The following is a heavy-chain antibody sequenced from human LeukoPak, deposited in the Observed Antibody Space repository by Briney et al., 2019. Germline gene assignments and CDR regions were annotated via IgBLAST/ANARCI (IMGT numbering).Heavy chain of an antibody. Sequence: GGSLRLSWAAAGFTVSSDWIGWVRQAPRDGRGWLANIKKDGSEKYYVESVKGRFNIPSDNANNSLNLQMNSRRDEDMAVYDCASFKVVWFGDRQVDYWGQGTLVSVSS. CDR2: IKKDGSEK. V-gene: IGHV3-7*01. D-gene: IGHD3-10*01. CDR1: GFTVSSDW. CDR3: ASFKVVWFGDRQVDY. J-gene: IGHJ4*02.